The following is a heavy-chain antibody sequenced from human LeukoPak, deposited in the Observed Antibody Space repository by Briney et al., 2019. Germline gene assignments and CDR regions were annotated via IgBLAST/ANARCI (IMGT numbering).Heavy chain of an antibody. CDR2: IIPIFGTA. V-gene: IGHV1-69*13. J-gene: IGHJ6*02. CDR1: GGTFSSYA. CDR3: AREQDLRGYSGYDLAYYYGMDV. D-gene: IGHD5-12*01. Sequence: SVKVSCKASGGTFSSYAISWVRQAPGQGLEWMGGIIPIFGTANYAQKFQGRVTITADESTSTAYMELSSLRSEDTAVYYCAREQDLRGYSGYDLAYYYGMDVWGQGTTVTVSS.